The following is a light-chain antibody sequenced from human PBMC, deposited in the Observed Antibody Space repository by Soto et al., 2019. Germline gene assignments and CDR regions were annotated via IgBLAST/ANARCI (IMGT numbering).Light chain of an antibody. CDR1: SSDVGGYNF. V-gene: IGLV2-14*03. Sequence: QSVLTQPASVSGSPGQSITISCIGTSSDVGGYNFVSWYQQHPGEAPKLITFDVSHRPSGISTRFSGSKSGNTASLTISGLQAEDEADYYCSSYRIRSPPDYVFGTGTKVTVL. J-gene: IGLJ1*01. CDR3: SSYRIRSPPDYV. CDR2: DVS.